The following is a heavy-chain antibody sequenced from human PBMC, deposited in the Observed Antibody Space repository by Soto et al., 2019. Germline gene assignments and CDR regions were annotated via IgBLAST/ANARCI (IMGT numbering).Heavy chain of an antibody. CDR2: ISGSGGST. V-gene: IGHV3-23*01. CDR1: GFTFSSYA. J-gene: IGHJ5*02. Sequence: GGSLRLSWAASGFTFSSYAMSCVRQAPGKGLEWVSAISGSGGSTYYADSVKGRFTISRDNSKNTLYLQMNSLRAEDTAVYYCAKGPYYDFWSGYSEDNWFDPWGQGTPVTVSS. D-gene: IGHD3-3*01. CDR3: AKGPYYDFWSGYSEDNWFDP.